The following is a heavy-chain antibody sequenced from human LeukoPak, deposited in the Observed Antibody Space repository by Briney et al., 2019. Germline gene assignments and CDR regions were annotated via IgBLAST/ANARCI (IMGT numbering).Heavy chain of an antibody. D-gene: IGHD3-22*01. J-gene: IGHJ4*02. CDR2: IIPIFGTA. Sequence: ASVKVSCKASGGTFSSYAIGWVRQAPGQGLEWMGGIIPIFGTANYAQKFQGRVTITADESTSTAYMELSSLRSEDKAVYYCANSITMIVEGGFDYWGQGTLVTVSS. CDR3: ANSITMIVEGGFDY. V-gene: IGHV1-69*13. CDR1: GGTFSSYA.